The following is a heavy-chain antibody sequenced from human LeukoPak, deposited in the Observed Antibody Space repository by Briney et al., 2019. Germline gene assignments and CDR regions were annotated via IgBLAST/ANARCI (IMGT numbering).Heavy chain of an antibody. CDR3: ARYVPAAWDY. CDR1: GFTFSSYG. CDR2: IRYDGSNK. Sequence: PGGSLRLSCAASGFTFSSYGMHWVRQAPGKGLEWVAFIRYDGSNKYYADSVKGRFTISRDNSKNTLYLQMNSLRAEDTAVYYCARYVPAAWDYWGQGTLVTVSS. D-gene: IGHD2-2*01. V-gene: IGHV3-30*02. J-gene: IGHJ4*02.